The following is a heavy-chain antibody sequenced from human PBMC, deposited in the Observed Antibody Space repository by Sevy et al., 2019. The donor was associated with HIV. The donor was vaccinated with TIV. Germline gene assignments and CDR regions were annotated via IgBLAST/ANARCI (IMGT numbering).Heavy chain of an antibody. J-gene: IGHJ4*02. CDR3: AREVRSGVDY. CDR2: INPSGGST. Sequence: ASVKVSCKASGYTFTSYYIHWVRQAPGQGLEWMGIINPSGGSTSFAQKFQGRVTMTRDTSTSTVYMELSSLRSEDTAGYFCAREVRSGVDYWGQGTLVTVSS. D-gene: IGHD3-10*01. V-gene: IGHV1-46*01. CDR1: GYTFTSYY.